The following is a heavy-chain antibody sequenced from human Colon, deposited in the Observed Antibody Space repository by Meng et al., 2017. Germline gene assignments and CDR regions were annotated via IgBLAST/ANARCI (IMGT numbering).Heavy chain of an antibody. V-gene: IGHV4-34*01. J-gene: IGHJ5*02. Sequence: QVQLQQWGAGLLKPSETLSLTCAVYGGSFSGYYWSWIRQPPGQGLEWIGEINHSGSTNYSPSLKSRVTISVDTSKNQFSLRLSSVTAADTAMYYCTRAPLPAGRGLKNWFEPWGQGTLVTVSS. CDR2: INHSGST. D-gene: IGHD2-2*01. CDR3: TRAPLPAGRGLKNWFEP. CDR1: GGSFSGYY.